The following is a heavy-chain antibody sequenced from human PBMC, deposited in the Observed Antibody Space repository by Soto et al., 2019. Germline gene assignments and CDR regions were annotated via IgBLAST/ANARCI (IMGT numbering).Heavy chain of an antibody. CDR1: GYTFTGYY. CDR3: ARGYSYGSFFDY. J-gene: IGHJ4*02. Sequence: ASVKVSCKASGYTFTGYYMRWVRQAPGQGLEWMGWINPNSGGTNYAQKFQGRVTMTRDTSISTAYMELSRLRSDDTAVYYCARGYSYGSFFDYWGQGTLVTVSS. V-gene: IGHV1-2*02. D-gene: IGHD5-18*01. CDR2: INPNSGGT.